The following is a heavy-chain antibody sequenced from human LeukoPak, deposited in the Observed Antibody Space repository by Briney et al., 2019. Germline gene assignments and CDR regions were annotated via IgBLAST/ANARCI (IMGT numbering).Heavy chain of an antibody. D-gene: IGHD2-15*01. CDR1: GGSISSYY. J-gene: IGHJ3*02. CDR3: ARVVGDCSGGSCYDYAFDI. CDR2: IYYSGST. V-gene: IGHV4-59*12. Sequence: SETLSLTCTVSGGSISSYYWSWIRQPPGKGLEWIGYIYYSGSTYYNPSLKSRVTISVDTSKNQFSLKLSSVTAADTAVYYCARVVGDCSGGSCYDYAFDIWGQGTMVTVSS.